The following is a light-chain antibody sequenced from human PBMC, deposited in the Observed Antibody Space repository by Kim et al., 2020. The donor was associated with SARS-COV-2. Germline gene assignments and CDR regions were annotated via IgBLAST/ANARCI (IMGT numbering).Light chain of an antibody. CDR3: QQNDAFPIT. J-gene: IGKJ5*01. Sequence: ATVGDRVTISCQETPIIRKFLNWYQQRPGKAPQLLIYDVSNLQTGVPIRFSGRGYGTEFTLTISSLQPGDFATYYCQQNDAFPITFGQGTRLEIK. V-gene: IGKV1-33*01. CDR1: PIIRKF. CDR2: DVS.